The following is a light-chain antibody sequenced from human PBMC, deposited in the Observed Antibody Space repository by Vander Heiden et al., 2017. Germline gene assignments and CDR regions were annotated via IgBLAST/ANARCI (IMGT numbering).Light chain of an antibody. J-gene: IGLJ1*01. CDR1: SSNIGVNA. CDR3: AAWDDSLTGLYV. CDR2: DND. Sequence: QSVLTQPPSASGTPGQRVTIPSSGSSSNIGVNAVSWYQQPPGTAPKLLIYDNDQRPSGVPARFSGSKSGTSASLAISGLQAEDEADYYCAAWDDSLTGLYVLGTGTKVSVL. V-gene: IGLV1-44*01.